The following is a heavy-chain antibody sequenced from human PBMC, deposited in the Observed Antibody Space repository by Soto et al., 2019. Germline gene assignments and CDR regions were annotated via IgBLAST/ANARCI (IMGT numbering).Heavy chain of an antibody. D-gene: IGHD4-17*01. Sequence: GGSLRLSCAASGFTFSSYWMHWVRQAPGKGLVWVSRINSDGSSTSYADSVKGRFTISRDNAKNTLYLQMNSLRAEDTAVYNCARDFRRDYGGNYVDYYYYGMDVWGQGTTVTVSS. CDR1: GFTFSSYW. J-gene: IGHJ6*02. V-gene: IGHV3-74*01. CDR3: ARDFRRDYGGNYVDYYYYGMDV. CDR2: INSDGSST.